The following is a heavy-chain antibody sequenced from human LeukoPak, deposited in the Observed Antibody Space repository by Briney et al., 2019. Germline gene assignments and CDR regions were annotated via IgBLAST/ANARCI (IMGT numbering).Heavy chain of an antibody. CDR2: IYTSGST. Sequence: PSETLSLTCTVSGGSISSHYWSWIRQPPGKGLEWIGYIYTSGSTNYNPSLKSRVTISVDTSKNQFSLKLSSVTAADTAVYYCARLGLAASSDYFDYWGQGTLVTVSS. D-gene: IGHD6-13*01. V-gene: IGHV4-4*09. CDR3: ARLGLAASSDYFDY. J-gene: IGHJ4*02. CDR1: GGSISSHY.